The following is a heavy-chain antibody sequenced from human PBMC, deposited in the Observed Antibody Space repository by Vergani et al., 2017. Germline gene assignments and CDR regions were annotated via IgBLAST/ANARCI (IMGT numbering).Heavy chain of an antibody. Sequence: QVQLQESGPRLVKPSETLSLTCTVSGGSISSYYWSWIRQPPGKGLGWIGYIYYSGSTNYNPSLKSRVTISVDTSKNQFSLKLSSVTAADTAVYYCAREGSSSALDYWGQGSLVTVSS. CDR1: GGSISSYY. D-gene: IGHD6-6*01. V-gene: IGHV4-59*01. CDR3: AREGSSSALDY. CDR2: IYYSGST. J-gene: IGHJ4*02.